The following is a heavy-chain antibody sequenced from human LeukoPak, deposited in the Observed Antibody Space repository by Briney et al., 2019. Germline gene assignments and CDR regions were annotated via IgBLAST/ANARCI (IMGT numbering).Heavy chain of an antibody. CDR1: GYTFTGYY. V-gene: IGHV1-2*02. CDR2: INPNSGGT. CDR3: ARGRILGTAMVGY. Sequence: ASVKVSCKASGYTFTGYYMHWVRQAPRQGLEWMGWINPNSGGTNYAQKFQGRVTMTRDTSISTAYMELSRLRSDDTAVYYCARGRILGTAMVGYWGQGTLVTVSS. J-gene: IGHJ4*02. D-gene: IGHD5-18*01.